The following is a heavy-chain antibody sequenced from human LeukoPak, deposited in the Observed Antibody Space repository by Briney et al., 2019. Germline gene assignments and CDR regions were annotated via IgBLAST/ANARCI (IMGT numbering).Heavy chain of an antibody. V-gene: IGHV3-9*01. CDR3: AILPPSGYSARPDAFDI. CDR1: GFTFDDYA. J-gene: IGHJ3*02. CDR2: VSWNSGTI. Sequence: PGGSLRLSCAASGFTFDDYAMFWVRQPPGKGLEWVSGVSWNSGTIGYADSVKGRFTISRDNAKHSLYLQMNSLRAEDTALYYCAILPPSGYSARPDAFDIWGQGTMVAVSS. D-gene: IGHD3-22*01.